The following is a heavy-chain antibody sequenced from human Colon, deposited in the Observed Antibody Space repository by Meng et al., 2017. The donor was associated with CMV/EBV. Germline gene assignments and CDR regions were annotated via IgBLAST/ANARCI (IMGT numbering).Heavy chain of an antibody. CDR1: GFTFNEYT. Sequence: GESLKISCAASGFTFNEYTMMWVRQSPGKGPEWVSSISRSSTYIYYADSVKGRFTISRDNAKNSLFLQMNSLRVEDTAIYYCARSDVLADPLNWIDAWGQGTLVTVSS. CDR2: ISRSSTYI. J-gene: IGHJ5*02. D-gene: IGHD2-21*01. V-gene: IGHV3-21*01. CDR3: ARSDVLADPLNWIDA.